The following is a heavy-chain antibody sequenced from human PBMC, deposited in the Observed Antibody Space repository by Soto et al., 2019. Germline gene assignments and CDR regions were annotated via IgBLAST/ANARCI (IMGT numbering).Heavy chain of an antibody. CDR2: IDWDDDK. Sequence: GSGPTLVNPTQTLTLTCTFSGFSLSTSGMCVSWIRQPPGKALEWLALIDWDDDKYYSTSLKTRLTISKDTSKNQVVLTMTNMDPVDTATYYCARIREGSGGLDAFDIWGQGTMVTVSS. CDR1: GFSLSTSGMC. V-gene: IGHV2-70*01. D-gene: IGHD1-26*01. J-gene: IGHJ3*02. CDR3: ARIREGSGGLDAFDI.